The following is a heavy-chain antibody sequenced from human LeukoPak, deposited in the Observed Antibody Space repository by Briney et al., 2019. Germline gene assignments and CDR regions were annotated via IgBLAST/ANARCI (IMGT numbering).Heavy chain of an antibody. D-gene: IGHD3-10*01. CDR1: GGSISSSSYY. CDR3: ARAVRDRGVILPWFDP. J-gene: IGHJ5*02. Sequence: SETLSLTCTVSGGSISSSSYYWGWIRQPPGKGLEWIGRIYYSGSTYYNPSLKSRVTISVDTSKNQFSLKLSSVIAADTAVYYCARAVRDRGVILPWFDPWGQGTLVTVSS. CDR2: IYYSGST. V-gene: IGHV4-39*07.